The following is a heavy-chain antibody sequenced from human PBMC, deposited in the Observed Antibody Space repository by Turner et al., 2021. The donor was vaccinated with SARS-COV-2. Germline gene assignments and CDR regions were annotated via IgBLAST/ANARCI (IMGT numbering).Heavy chain of an antibody. CDR3: TTRSGSFDY. CDR1: GLTFSNAW. D-gene: IGHD1-26*01. J-gene: IGHJ4*02. V-gene: IGHV3-15*01. CDR2: IKSKTDGGTT. Sequence: EVQLVESGGGLVKRGGSLTLSCAVSGLTFSNAWMNWVRQAPGKGLEWVGRIKSKTDGGTTDYAAPGKDRFTISRDDSKNTMYLQMSSLKTEDTALYYCTTRSGSFDYWGQGTLVTVSS.